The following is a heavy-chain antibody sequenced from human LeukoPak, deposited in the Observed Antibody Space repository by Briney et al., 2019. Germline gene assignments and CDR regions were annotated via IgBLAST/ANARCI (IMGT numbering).Heavy chain of an antibody. CDR1: GFTFSNYA. CDR2: ITNDSDDT. V-gene: IGHV3-23*01. D-gene: IGHD1-26*01. J-gene: IGHJ4*02. CDR3: VKGVGPRAPNGRVFEY. Sequence: PGGSLRLSCAASGFTFSNYAVTWVRQAPGKGLDWVSTITNDSDDTKYADSVRGRFTISRDNSKNTLFLQMNTLRVDDAAVNYCVKGVGPRAPNGRVFEYWGQGALVTVSS.